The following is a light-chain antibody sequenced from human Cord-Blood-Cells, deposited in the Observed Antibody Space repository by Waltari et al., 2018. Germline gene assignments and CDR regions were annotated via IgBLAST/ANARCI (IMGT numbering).Light chain of an antibody. CDR2: DAS. V-gene: IGKV1-5*01. CDR3: QQNNSYMYT. CDR1: QSISIW. J-gene: IGKJ2*01. Sequence: DIQMTQSPSTLSPSVGDRVTITCRASQSISIWLAWYQQKTGKAPKLLIYDASNLESGVPSRFSGSGSETELTLTSINLQPDDFATYYCQQNNSYMYTFGQGTKLEIK.